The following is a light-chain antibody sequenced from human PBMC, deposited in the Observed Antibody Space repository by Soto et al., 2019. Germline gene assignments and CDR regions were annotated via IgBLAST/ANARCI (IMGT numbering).Light chain of an antibody. CDR1: QGINNY. CDR2: AAS. J-gene: IGKJ3*01. V-gene: IGKV1-27*01. CDR3: QKYSRVPA. Sequence: DIPMTQSPSSLSASVGDRVTITCRASQGINNYVAWYQQKPGKPPKLLIYAASTLQSGVPSRFSGSGSGTDFTITINSLQPEDVATYSCQKYSRVPAFGPGTKVDIK.